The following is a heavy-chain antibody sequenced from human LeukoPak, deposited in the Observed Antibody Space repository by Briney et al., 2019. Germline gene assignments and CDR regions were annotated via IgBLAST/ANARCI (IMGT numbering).Heavy chain of an antibody. Sequence: GGSLTLSCAASGFTFSSYGMHWVRQAPGKGLEWVAVISYDGSIKYYADSLKGRFTISRDNSKNTLSLQMNSLRAEDTAVYYCATEIDYGDYVHNFDYWGQGTLVTVSS. V-gene: IGHV3-30*03. D-gene: IGHD4-17*01. CDR2: ISYDGSIK. J-gene: IGHJ4*02. CDR3: ATEIDYGDYVHNFDY. CDR1: GFTFSSYG.